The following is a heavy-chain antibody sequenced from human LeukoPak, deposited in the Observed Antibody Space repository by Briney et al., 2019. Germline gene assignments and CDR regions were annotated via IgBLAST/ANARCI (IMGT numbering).Heavy chain of an antibody. CDR2: IIASGTDT. J-gene: IGHJ4*02. CDR3: AKYTSGWVNDY. Sequence: GGSLRLSCTASGFSVSTYPMAWVRQAPGKGLQWVSTIIASGTDTFYADSVKGRFTISRDNSKNTLSLQMNSLRAEDTALYYCAKYTSGWVNDYWGQGTLVTVSS. CDR1: GFSVSTYP. D-gene: IGHD6-19*01. V-gene: IGHV3-23*01.